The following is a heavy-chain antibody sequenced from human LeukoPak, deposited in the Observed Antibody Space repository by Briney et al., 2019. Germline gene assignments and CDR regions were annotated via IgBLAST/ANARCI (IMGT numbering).Heavy chain of an antibody. J-gene: IGHJ6*02. D-gene: IGHD3-22*01. CDR3: ASFRDYYDSSGSHGGDYYYYGMDV. CDR2: IIPIFGTA. Sequence: GPPVKVSCKASGGTFSSYAISWERQAPGQGLEWMGGIIPIFGTANYAQKFQGRVTITADESTSTAYMELSSLRSEDTAVYYCASFRDYYDSSGSHGGDYYYYGMDVWGQGTTVTVSS. V-gene: IGHV1-69*13. CDR1: GGTFSSYA.